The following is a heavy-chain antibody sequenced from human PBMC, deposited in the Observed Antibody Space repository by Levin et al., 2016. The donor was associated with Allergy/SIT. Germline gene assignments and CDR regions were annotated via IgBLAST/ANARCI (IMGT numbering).Heavy chain of an antibody. CDR1: GVSLGSYY. CDR3: VRSRTVAIYYFDY. CDR2: VYGSGST. J-gene: IGHJ4*02. V-gene: IGHV4-4*07. Sequence: SETLSLTCNVSGVSLGSYYWSWIRQPAGKGLEWIGRVYGSGSTTYNPSLKSRVTMSVDTSKNQFSLKMDSVTAADTAVYYCVRSRTVAIYYFDYWGQGTRVAVSS. D-gene: IGHD6-19*01.